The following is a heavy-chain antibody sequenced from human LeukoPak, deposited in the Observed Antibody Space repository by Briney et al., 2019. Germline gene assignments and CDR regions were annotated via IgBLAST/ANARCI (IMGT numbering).Heavy chain of an antibody. CDR2: VSGSGDRT. Sequence: GGSLRLSCAASGFTFRNYGMSWVRQAPGKGLEWVSAVSGSGDRTYYAESVKGRFIISRDNSKNTLYLQVNSLRAEDTAVYYCATRAVALAMTYYFDYWGQGTLVTVSS. CDR3: ATRAVALAMTYYFDY. J-gene: IGHJ4*02. CDR1: GFTFRNYG. D-gene: IGHD4-23*01. V-gene: IGHV3-23*01.